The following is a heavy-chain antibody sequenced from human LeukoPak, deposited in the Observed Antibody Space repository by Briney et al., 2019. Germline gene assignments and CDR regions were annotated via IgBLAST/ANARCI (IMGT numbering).Heavy chain of an antibody. J-gene: IGHJ4*02. CDR1: GFTFSSYI. CDR3: ARGKYSSGWFDY. V-gene: IGHV3-21*01. Sequence: KPGGSLRLSCAASGFTFSSYIMSLVRPAPGKGLEWVSSITTSSIYISSADSVQGRFIISRDNAKTSLYLQMNSLRAEDTAVYYCARGKYSSGWFDYWGQGTLVTVSS. D-gene: IGHD6-19*01. CDR2: ITTSSIYI.